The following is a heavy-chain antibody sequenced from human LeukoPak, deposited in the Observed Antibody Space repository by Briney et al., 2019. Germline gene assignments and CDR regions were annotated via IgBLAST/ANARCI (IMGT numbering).Heavy chain of an antibody. D-gene: IGHD1-26*01. CDR2: ISGSGGST. CDR1: GFTFSSYA. V-gene: IGHV3-23*01. J-gene: IGHJ4*02. Sequence: GGSLGLSCAASGFTFSSYAMTWVRQAPGKGLEWVSAISGSGGSTYYADSVKGRFTISRDNAKNSLYLQMNSLRAEDTAVYYCARVEEAIVWGQGTLVTVSS. CDR3: ARVEEAIV.